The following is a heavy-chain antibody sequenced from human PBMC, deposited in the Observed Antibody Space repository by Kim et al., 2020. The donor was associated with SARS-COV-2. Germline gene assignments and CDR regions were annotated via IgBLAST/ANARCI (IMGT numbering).Heavy chain of an antibody. D-gene: IGHD1-1*01. J-gene: IGHJ4*02. Sequence: ASVKVSCKASGYTFTSYDINWVRQATGQGLEWMGWMNPNSGNTGYAQKFQGRVTMTRNTSISTAYMELSSLRSEDPDVYYCSRGSNWKQIDYWGQGTLVTVSP. V-gene: IGHV1-8*01. CDR3: SRGSNWKQIDY. CDR2: MNPNSGNT. CDR1: GYTFTSYD.